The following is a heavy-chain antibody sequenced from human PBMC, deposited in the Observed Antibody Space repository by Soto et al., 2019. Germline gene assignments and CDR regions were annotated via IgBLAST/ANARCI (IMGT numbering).Heavy chain of an antibody. J-gene: IGHJ4*02. CDR1: GFTFSSYA. CDR3: ASPRLSSDGTTPIDY. V-gene: IGHV3-30-3*01. Sequence: QVQLVESGRGVVQPGRSLRLSCAASGFTFSSYAMHWVRQAPGKGLEWVAVISYDGTNKYYADSVKGRFTISRDNSKNARYLQMNCLRTEDTAVYYCASPRLSSDGTTPIDYWGQGTLVTVSS. D-gene: IGHD1-1*01. CDR2: ISYDGTNK.